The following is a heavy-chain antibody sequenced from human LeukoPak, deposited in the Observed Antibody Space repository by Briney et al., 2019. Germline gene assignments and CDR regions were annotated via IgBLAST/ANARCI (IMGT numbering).Heavy chain of an antibody. CDR2: IYYSGST. J-gene: IGHJ5*02. Sequence: SETLSLTCTVSGGSISRYYWSWIRQPPGEGLEWVGYIYYSGSTNYNPSLKSRVTISVDTSKNQFSLKLSSVTAADTAVYYCAGELGYGSGKYNWFDPWGQGTLVTVSS. D-gene: IGHD3-10*01. CDR1: GGSISRYY. V-gene: IGHV4-59*01. CDR3: AGELGYGSGKYNWFDP.